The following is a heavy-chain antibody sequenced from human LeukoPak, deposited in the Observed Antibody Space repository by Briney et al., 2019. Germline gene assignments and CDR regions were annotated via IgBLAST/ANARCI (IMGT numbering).Heavy chain of an antibody. CDR1: GITFSSYS. CDR3: AELGITMIGGV. Sequence: GGSLRLSCAASGITFSSYSMNWVRQAPGKGLEWVSSISSGSSYRYYADSVKGRFTISRDNAKNSLYLQMNSLRAEDTAVYYCAELGITMIGGVWGKGTTVTISS. V-gene: IGHV3-21*01. D-gene: IGHD3-10*02. J-gene: IGHJ6*04. CDR2: ISSGSSYR.